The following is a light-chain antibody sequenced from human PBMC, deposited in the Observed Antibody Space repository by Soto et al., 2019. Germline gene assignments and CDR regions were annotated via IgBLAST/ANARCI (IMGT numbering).Light chain of an antibody. Sequence: DIQMTQSPSSLSASVGDRVTITCQASQDISNYLNWYQQKPGKAPKLLIYDASNLETGVPSRFSGSGSGKEFTFTNSSLQPEDIATYYCQQYDNPPLTFGGGTKVEIK. CDR2: DAS. J-gene: IGKJ4*01. CDR1: QDISNY. CDR3: QQYDNPPLT. V-gene: IGKV1-33*01.